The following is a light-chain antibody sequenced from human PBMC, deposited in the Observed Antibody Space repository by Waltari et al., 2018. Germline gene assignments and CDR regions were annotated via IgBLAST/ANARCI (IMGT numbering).Light chain of an antibody. J-gene: IGLJ1*01. CDR2: GNS. CDR1: RPNLGAIYD. CDR3: QSYDSSLSRYV. V-gene: IGLV1-40*01. Sequence: QSVLTQPPSVSGAPGHRVTTPYTGSRPNLGAIYDVHWSQQDPGPAPKLLLYGNSNRPSGVPDRFSASKSGTSASLAITGLQADDEADYYCQSYDSSLSRYVFGSGTEVTVL.